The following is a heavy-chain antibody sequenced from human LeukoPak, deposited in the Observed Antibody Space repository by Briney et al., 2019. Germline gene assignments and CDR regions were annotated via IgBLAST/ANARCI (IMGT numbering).Heavy chain of an antibody. V-gene: IGHV3-23*01. J-gene: IGHJ1*01. CDR1: GFTFSSYA. D-gene: IGHD6-13*01. CDR2: ISGSGGST. CDR3: AKDLDSSSFENAEYFQH. Sequence: PGGSLRLSCAASGFTFSSYAMSWVRQAPGKGLEWVSAISGSGGSTYYADSVRGRFTISRDNSKNTLYLQMNSLRAEDTAVYYCAKDLDSSSFENAEYFQHWGQGTLVTVSS.